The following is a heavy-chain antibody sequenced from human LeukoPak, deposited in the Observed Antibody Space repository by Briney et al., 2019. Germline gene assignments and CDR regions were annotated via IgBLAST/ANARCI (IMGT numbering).Heavy chain of an antibody. D-gene: IGHD1-1*01. J-gene: IGHJ6*03. CDR1: GFPFMTYA. CDR3: ARVVPVHEYYNSYMDV. V-gene: IGHV3-48*01. Sequence: GGSLRLSCEASGFPFMTYAMNWIRQSPGKGLEWVAFLTRGSPNIQYAESVKGRFTISRDNGKDSLFLQMNSLRAEDTAVYYCARVVPVHEYYNSYMDVWGKGTTVTVSS. CDR2: LTRGSPNI.